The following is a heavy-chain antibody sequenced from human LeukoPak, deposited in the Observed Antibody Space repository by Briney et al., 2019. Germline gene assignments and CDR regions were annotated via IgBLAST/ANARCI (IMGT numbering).Heavy chain of an antibody. CDR2: ISWNSGRS. J-gene: IGHJ3*02. Sequence: GRSLRLSCAASGFTFDDYAMHWVRQAPGKGLEWVSGISWNSGRSDYADSVKGRFTISRDNAKNSLFLQMNSLRSEDMALYYCAKADDAFDIWGQGTMVTVSS. CDR1: GFTFDDYA. V-gene: IGHV3-9*03. CDR3: AKADDAFDI.